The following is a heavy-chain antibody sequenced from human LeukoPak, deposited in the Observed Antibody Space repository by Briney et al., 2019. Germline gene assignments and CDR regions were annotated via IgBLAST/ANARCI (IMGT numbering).Heavy chain of an antibody. CDR2: ICRSGTTV. Sequence: GGSLRLSCAASGFTFSSYTVNWVRQAPGKGLEWVSYICRSGTTVYYADSVKGRFTISRDNAKNSLYLQMNSLRDEDTAVYYCARVGATSPDAFDIWGQGTMVTVSS. J-gene: IGHJ3*02. D-gene: IGHD1-26*01. CDR3: ARVGATSPDAFDI. V-gene: IGHV3-48*02. CDR1: GFTFSSYT.